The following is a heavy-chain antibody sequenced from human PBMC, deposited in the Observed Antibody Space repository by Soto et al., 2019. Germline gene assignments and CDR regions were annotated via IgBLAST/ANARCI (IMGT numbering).Heavy chain of an antibody. CDR3: ARPGGSGSYLHSNWFDP. J-gene: IGHJ5*02. CDR1: GFTFSSYA. D-gene: IGHD3-10*01. CDR2: ISSNGGST. Sequence: GGSLRLSCAASGFTFSSYAMHWVRQAPGKGLEYVSAISSNGGSTYYANSVKGRFTISRDNSKNTLYLQMGSLRAEDMAVYYCARPGGSGSYLHSNWFDPWGQGTLVTVSS. V-gene: IGHV3-64*01.